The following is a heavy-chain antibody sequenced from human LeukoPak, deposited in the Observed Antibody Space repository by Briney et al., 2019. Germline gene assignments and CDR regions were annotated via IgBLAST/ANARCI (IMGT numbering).Heavy chain of an antibody. Sequence: GSLRLSCAASRFTFSSYAMSWVRQAPGKGLEWVSSINNSGGSTYYADSVKGRFTISRDNSKNTLYLQMNSLRAEDTAVYYCAKEVTIFGVVTFAEYFDYWGQGTLVTVSS. CDR3: AKEVTIFGVVTFAEYFDY. CDR1: RFTFSSYA. J-gene: IGHJ4*02. V-gene: IGHV3-23*01. CDR2: INNSGGST. D-gene: IGHD3-3*01.